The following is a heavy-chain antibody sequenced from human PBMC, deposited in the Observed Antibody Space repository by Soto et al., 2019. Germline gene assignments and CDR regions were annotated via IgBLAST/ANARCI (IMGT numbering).Heavy chain of an antibody. J-gene: IGHJ4*02. CDR1: GFTVSDYA. V-gene: IGHV3-30-3*01. CDR3: AHLAGLSHTDDF. CDR2: ISSDGGNR. Sequence: PXGSLSLSFAACGFTVSDYALHWVRQAPGKGLEWVTVISSDGGNRYYTDSVKGRFTISRDNSKNTLYLQMNSLRVEDTAIYICAHLAGLSHTDDFWGQGTPVTV. D-gene: IGHD5-18*01.